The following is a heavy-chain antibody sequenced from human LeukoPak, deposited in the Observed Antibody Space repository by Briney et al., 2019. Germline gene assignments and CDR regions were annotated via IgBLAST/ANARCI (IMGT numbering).Heavy chain of an antibody. V-gene: IGHV4-59*01. CDR2: IYYSGST. D-gene: IGHD3-16*01. CDR1: GGSISSYY. Sequence: SETLSLTCTVSGGSISSYYWSWIRQPPGKGLEWIGYIYYSGSTNYNPSLKSRVTISVATSKNQFSLKLSSVTAAATAVYYCARGLYDYATKGALYYFDYWGQGTLVTVSS. CDR3: ARGLYDYATKGALYYFDY. J-gene: IGHJ4*02.